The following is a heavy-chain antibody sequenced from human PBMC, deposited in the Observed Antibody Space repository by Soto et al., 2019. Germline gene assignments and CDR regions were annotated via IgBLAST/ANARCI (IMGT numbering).Heavy chain of an antibody. V-gene: IGHV3-72*01. CDR2: ITNNASGYTT. J-gene: IGHJ3*02. CDR3: ARAGSGHGLDI. Sequence: EVQLVESGGGLVQPGGALRLSCAASGFSFSDHYMDWVRQAPGKGLEWVGRITNNASGYTTEYAASVKGRFTISRDDSWNSLYLQVNSLKAEDTVVYFCARAGSGHGLDIWGQGTKVTVSS. CDR1: GFSFSDHY.